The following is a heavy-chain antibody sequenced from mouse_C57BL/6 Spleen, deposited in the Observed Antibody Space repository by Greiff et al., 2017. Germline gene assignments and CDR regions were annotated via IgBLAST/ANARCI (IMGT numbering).Heavy chain of an antibody. V-gene: IGHV1-5*01. Sequence: EVQLQQSGTVLARPGASVKMSCKTSGYTFPSYWMHWVKQRPGQGLEWIGAIYPGNSDTSYNQKFKGKAKLTAVTSASTAYMELISLTNEDSAVYYCTRLTGGAAWFAYWGQGTLVTVSA. D-gene: IGHD3-3*01. CDR3: TRLTGGAAWFAY. J-gene: IGHJ3*01. CDR2: IYPGNSDT. CDR1: GYTFPSYW.